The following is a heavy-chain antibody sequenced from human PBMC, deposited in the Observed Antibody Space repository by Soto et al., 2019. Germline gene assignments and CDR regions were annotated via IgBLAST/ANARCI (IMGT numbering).Heavy chain of an antibody. Sequence: EVQLVESGGGLVRSGGSLRLSCAASGFTFSSYWMHWHRQAPGNGLVWVSRINSDGSSTSYADSVKGRFTISRDNAKNTLYLQMNSLRVEDTAVYHCAREYCSGGSCYSLGRYFPHWGQGSLFTVSS. V-gene: IGHV3-74*01. CDR1: GFTFSSYW. CDR3: AREYCSGGSCYSLGRYFPH. D-gene: IGHD2-15*01. CDR2: INSDGSST. J-gene: IGHJ1*01.